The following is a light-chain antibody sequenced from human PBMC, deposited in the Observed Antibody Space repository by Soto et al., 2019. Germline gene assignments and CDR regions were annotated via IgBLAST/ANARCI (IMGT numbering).Light chain of an antibody. CDR1: QSISSW. CDR2: KAS. CDR3: QQYNSYRT. V-gene: IGKV1-5*03. J-gene: IGKJ3*01. Sequence: DIQMTQSPSTLSASVGDRVTITCRASQSISSWLAWYQQKPGKAPKLLIYKASSLESGVPSRFSGSGSGTEFTLTISSLQPDDFATYYCQQYNSYRTCGPGTKVDIK.